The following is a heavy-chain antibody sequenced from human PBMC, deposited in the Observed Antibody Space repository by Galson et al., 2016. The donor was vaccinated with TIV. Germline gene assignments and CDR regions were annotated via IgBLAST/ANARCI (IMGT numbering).Heavy chain of an antibody. CDR2: ISTTSTLI. D-gene: IGHD5-24*01. J-gene: IGHJ4*02. CDR1: GYTFTNYG. CDR3: AREGRDGYNPYFDS. V-gene: IGHV3-48*01. Sequence: SCKASGYTFTNYGISWVRQAPGKGLEWISYISTTSTLIYYADSVRGRFTISRDNAKNSLYLQMNSLRAEDTAVYYCAREGRDGYNPYFDSWGQGTLVTVSS.